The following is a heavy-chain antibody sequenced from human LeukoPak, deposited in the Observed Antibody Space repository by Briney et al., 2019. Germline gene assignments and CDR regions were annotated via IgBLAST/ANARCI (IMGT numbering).Heavy chain of an antibody. Sequence: GWSLRLSCAASGFTFSTYDMTWVRQAPGKGLEWVSSISGSGGSTYYADSVKGRFTTSRDNSKNTLYLQMNGLRAEDTAVYYCAKDLAAVPGNKYFAYWGQGTLVTVSS. CDR1: GFTFSTYD. V-gene: IGHV3-23*01. D-gene: IGHD6-19*01. CDR2: ISGSGGST. J-gene: IGHJ4*02. CDR3: AKDLAAVPGNKYFAY.